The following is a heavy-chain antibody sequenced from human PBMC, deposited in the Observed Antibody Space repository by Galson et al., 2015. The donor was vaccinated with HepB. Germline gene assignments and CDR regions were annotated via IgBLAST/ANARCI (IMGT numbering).Heavy chain of an antibody. V-gene: IGHV6-1*01. Sequence: CAISGDSVSGNSIAWNWIRQSPSRGLEWLGMTYYRSKWSNDYAASVKSRITINPDTSKNQFSLQLNSVTPEDTAVYYCARGPSRSGTFDIWGQGTMVTVSS. CDR3: ARGPSRSGTFDI. CDR1: GDSVSGNSIA. CDR2: TYYRSKWSN. J-gene: IGHJ3*02.